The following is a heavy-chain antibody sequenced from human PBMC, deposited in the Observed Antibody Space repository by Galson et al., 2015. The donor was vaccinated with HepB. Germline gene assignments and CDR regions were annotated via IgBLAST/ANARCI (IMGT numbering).Heavy chain of an antibody. J-gene: IGHJ6*02. Sequence: SLRLSCAASGFTFSSYSMNWVRQAPGKGLEWVSSISSSSSYIYYADSVKGRFTISRDNAKNSLYLQMNSLRAEDTAVYYCAYEQQLVRGGMDVWGQGTTVTVSS. D-gene: IGHD6-13*01. V-gene: IGHV3-21*01. CDR1: GFTFSSYS. CDR2: ISSSSSYI. CDR3: AYEQQLVRGGMDV.